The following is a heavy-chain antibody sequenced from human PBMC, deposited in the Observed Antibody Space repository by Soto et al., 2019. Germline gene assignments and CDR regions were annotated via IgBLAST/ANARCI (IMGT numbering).Heavy chain of an antibody. Sequence: GECLKISCKGSGYSFTSYWIGWVRQMPGKGLEWMGIIYPGDSDTRYSPSFQGQVTISADKSVSTAYLQWSSLKASDTAMYYCARRGLVRYYYYGMDVWGQGTTVTVSS. CDR2: IYPGDSDT. V-gene: IGHV5-51*01. CDR3: ARRGLVRYYYYGMDV. J-gene: IGHJ6*02. CDR1: GYSFTSYW. D-gene: IGHD6-6*01.